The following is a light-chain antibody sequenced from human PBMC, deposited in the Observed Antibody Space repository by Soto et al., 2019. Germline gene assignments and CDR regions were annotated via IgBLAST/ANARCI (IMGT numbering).Light chain of an antibody. J-gene: IGLJ2*01. CDR3: AAWDDSLNGVV. CDR2: SNT. CDR1: SSNIGSHT. Sequence: QSVLTQPPSASGTPGQTIAISCSGGSSNIGSHTVNWYQQLPGTAPRLLIYSNTQRPSGVPDRFSGSKSGTSASLAISRLLSEYEGDYYCAAWDDSLNGVVFGGGTKLTVL. V-gene: IGLV1-44*01.